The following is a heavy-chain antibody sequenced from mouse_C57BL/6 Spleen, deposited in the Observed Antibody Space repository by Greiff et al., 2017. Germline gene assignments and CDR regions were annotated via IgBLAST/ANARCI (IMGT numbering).Heavy chain of an antibody. D-gene: IGHD2-4*01. CDR2: IYPGSGNT. V-gene: IGHV1-76*01. J-gene: IGHJ1*03. Sequence: QVHVKQSGAELVRPGASVKLSCKASGYTFTDYYINWVKQRPGQGLEWIARIYPGSGNTYYNEKFKGKATLTAEKSSSTAYMQLSSLTSEDSAVYFCARSDDYDDGDWYFDVWGTGTTVTVSS. CDR1: GYTFTDYY. CDR3: ARSDDYDDGDWYFDV.